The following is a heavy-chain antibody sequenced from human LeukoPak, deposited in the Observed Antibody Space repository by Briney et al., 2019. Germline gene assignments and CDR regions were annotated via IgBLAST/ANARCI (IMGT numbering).Heavy chain of an antibody. CDR3: ARGKSRGSHIDY. D-gene: IGHD1-26*01. J-gene: IGHJ4*02. V-gene: IGHV1-18*01. CDR1: DYSFSSYG. Sequence: GASVKVSCKASDYSFSSYGISWVRQAPGQGLEWMTWISGNNGNTEFAKNFQGRVTMTTDTSTTTVYMELRSLKSDDTAVYFCARGKSRGSHIDYWGQGTLVTVSS. CDR2: ISGNNGNT.